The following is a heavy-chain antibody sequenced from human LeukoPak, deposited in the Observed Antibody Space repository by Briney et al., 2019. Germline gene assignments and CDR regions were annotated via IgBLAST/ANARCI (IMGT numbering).Heavy chain of an antibody. J-gene: IGHJ3*02. D-gene: IGHD6-19*01. CDR2: INPSGGST. Sequence: ASVKVSCKASGYTFTSCYMHWVRQAPGQGLEWMGIINPSGGSTSYAQKFQGRVTMTRDTSTSTVYMELSSLRSEDTAVYYCARWLWSSGWPDAFDIWGQGTIVAVSS. CDR3: ARWLWSSGWPDAFDI. CDR1: GYTFTSCY. V-gene: IGHV1-46*01.